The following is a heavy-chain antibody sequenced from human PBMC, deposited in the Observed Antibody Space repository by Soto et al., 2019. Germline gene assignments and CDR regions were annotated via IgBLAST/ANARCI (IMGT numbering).Heavy chain of an antibody. CDR1: GGTFSSYA. D-gene: IGHD2-21*02. CDR3: ARHCGGDCYPPDYYYGMDV. CDR2: IIPIFGTA. V-gene: IGHV1-69*01. J-gene: IGHJ6*02. Sequence: QVQLVQSGAEVKKPGSSVKVSCKASGGTFSSYAISWVRQAPGQGLEWMGGIIPIFGTANYAQKFQGRVTITADESTSTAYKEPSSLRSEDTAVYYCARHCGGDCYPPDYYYGMDVWGQGTTVTVSS.